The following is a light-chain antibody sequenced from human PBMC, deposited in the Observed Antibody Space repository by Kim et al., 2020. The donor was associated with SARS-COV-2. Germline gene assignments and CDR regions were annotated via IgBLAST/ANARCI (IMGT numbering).Light chain of an antibody. Sequence: DIVMTQSPDSLAVSLGERATINCKSSKSVLYSSNNKNYLAWYQQKPGQPPKLLIYWASTRESGVPDRFSGSGSGTDFTLTISSLQAEDVAVYYCQQYYSTPPTFGGGTKVDIK. CDR1: KSVLYSSNNKNY. CDR2: WAS. V-gene: IGKV4-1*01. J-gene: IGKJ4*01. CDR3: QQYYSTPPT.